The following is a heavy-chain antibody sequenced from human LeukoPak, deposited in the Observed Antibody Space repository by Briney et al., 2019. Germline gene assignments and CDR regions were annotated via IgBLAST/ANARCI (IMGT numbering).Heavy chain of an antibody. CDR3: ARDHYDFWSGYYTGYYYYYYMDV. D-gene: IGHD3-3*01. CDR2: INPSGGST. Sequence: ASVKVSCKASGYTFTSYGISWVRQAPGQGLEWMGIINPSGGSTSYAQKFQGRVTMTRDTSTSTVYMELSSLRSEDTAVYYCARDHYDFWSGYYTGYYYYYYMDVWGKGTTVTVSS. J-gene: IGHJ6*03. V-gene: IGHV1-46*01. CDR1: GYTFTSYG.